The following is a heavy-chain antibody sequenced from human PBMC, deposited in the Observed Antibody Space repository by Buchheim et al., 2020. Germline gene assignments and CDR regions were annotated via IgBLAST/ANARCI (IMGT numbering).Heavy chain of an antibody. D-gene: IGHD3-10*01. V-gene: IGHV4-39*01. CDR1: GVSIIETNYY. CDR3: AKSPPGSYYNWFDP. Sequence: QLHLQESGPGLVRPSETLSLTCSVSGVSIIETNYYWGWIRQAPGKGLEWIGTVSYSGTSYYNPSLQSRVTISVDTSRKHFSLSLRSVTATDSAVYYCAKSPPGSYYNWFDPWGQGT. J-gene: IGHJ5*02. CDR2: VSYSGTS.